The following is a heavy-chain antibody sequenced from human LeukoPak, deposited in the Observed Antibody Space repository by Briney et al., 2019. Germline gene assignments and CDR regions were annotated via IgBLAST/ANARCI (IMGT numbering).Heavy chain of an antibody. CDR3: VRDLGDY. Sequence: GGSLRLSCVASGFTLRTYWMNWVRQGPGKALLWVARIDRDGTLMTHADSVEGRFTISRDNAQNTVYLQMNDLRDEDTATYYCVRDLGDYWGQGTLATVSS. CDR2: IDRDGTLM. V-gene: IGHV3-74*03. CDR1: GFTLRTYW. J-gene: IGHJ4*02.